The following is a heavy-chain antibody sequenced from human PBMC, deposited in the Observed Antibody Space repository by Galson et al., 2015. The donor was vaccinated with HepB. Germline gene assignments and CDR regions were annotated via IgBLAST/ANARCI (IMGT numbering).Heavy chain of an antibody. V-gene: IGHV1-69*13. J-gene: IGHJ6*02. D-gene: IGHD6-6*01. Sequence: SVKVSCKASGGTFNSYAISWVRQAPGQGLEWMGIIIPIFGIPNYAQKFQDRVTITADEATSTAYMKLSSLRSEDTAVYYCARVHAALDSARNHSRLVARAPATTVTLPS. CDR1: GGTFNSYA. CDR3: ARVHAALDSARNHSRLVA. CDR2: IIPIFGIP.